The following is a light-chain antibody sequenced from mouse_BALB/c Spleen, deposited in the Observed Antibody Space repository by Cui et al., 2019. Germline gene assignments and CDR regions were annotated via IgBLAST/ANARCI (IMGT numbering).Light chain of an antibody. V-gene: IGLV1*01. CDR1: TGAVTTSNY. CDR3: ALWYSNHWV. J-gene: IGLJ1*01. Sequence: QAVVTQESALTTSPGETVTLTRRSSTGAVTTSNYANWIQEKPDHLFTGLIGGTNNRAPGVPARFSGSLIGDKAAVTITGAQTEDEAIYFCALWYSNHWVFGGGTKLTVL. CDR2: GTN.